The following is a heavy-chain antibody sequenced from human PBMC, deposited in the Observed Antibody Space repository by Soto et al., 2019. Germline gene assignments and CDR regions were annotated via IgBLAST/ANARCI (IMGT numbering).Heavy chain of an antibody. D-gene: IGHD5-12*01. J-gene: IGHJ2*01. V-gene: IGHV5-51*01. CDR2: IYPGDSDT. CDR1: GYSFTSYW. Sequence: GESLKISCKGSGYSFTSYWIAWVRQMPGKGLEWMGIIYPGDSDTRYSPSFQGQVTISADKSISTAYLQWSSLKASDTAMYYCARTLRGKYSGYDANWYFDLWGRGALVTVSS. CDR3: ARTLRGKYSGYDANWYFDL.